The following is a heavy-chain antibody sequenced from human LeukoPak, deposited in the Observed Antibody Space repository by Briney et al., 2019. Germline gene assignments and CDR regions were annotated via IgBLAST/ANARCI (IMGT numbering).Heavy chain of an antibody. CDR2: IRSKANSYAT. J-gene: IGHJ4*02. Sequence: PGGSLRLSGAASGFTFSGSAMHWVRQASGKGLEWVGRIRSKANSYATAYAASVKGRFTISRDDSKNTAYLQLNSLKTEDTAVYYCTRHKVTAVAGPVDYWGQGTLVTVSS. CDR3: TRHKVTAVAGPVDY. V-gene: IGHV3-73*01. D-gene: IGHD6-19*01. CDR1: GFTFSGSA.